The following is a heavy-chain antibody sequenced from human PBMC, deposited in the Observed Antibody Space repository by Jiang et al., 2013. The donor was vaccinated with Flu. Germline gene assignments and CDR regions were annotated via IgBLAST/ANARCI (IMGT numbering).Heavy chain of an antibody. V-gene: IGHV3-30*18. CDR3: AKDSNYYGSGSKYYYYYGMDV. Sequence: GVEWVAVISYDGSNKYYADSVKGRFTISRDNSKNTLYLQMNSLRAEDTAVYYCAKDSNYYGSGSKYYYYYGMDVWGQGTTVTVSS. CDR2: ISYDGSNK. J-gene: IGHJ6*02. D-gene: IGHD3-10*01.